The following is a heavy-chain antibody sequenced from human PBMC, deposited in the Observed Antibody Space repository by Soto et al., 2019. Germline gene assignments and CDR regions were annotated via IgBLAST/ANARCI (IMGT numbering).Heavy chain of an antibody. V-gene: IGHV4-34*01. J-gene: IGHJ4*02. CDR3: ERVLAARASRDFDY. D-gene: IGHD6-6*01. CDR1: GGSFSTDY. CDR2: ITPSGGI. Sequence: QVQLQQWGAGLLKPSETLSLTCAVYGGSFSTDYWSCIRQPPGKGLEWIGEITPSGGINYNPSLKRRVTISVAPSKNQFSLKLSSVTAADTAVYYCERVLAARASRDFDYWGQGTLVTVSS.